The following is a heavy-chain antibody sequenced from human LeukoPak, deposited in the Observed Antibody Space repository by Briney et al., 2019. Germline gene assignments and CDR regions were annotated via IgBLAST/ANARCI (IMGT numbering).Heavy chain of an antibody. CDR2: ITHIFGSA. CDR3: ASRLMVEMATYFDY. J-gene: IGHJ4*02. V-gene: IGHV1-69*13. Sequence: GASVKVSCKASGGTFTSYAISWVRQAPGQGLEWMGGITHIFGSANYAQKFQGRVTITADESTHTAYMELSSLRSEDTAVYYCASRLMVEMATYFDYWGQGTLVTVSS. CDR1: GGTFTSYA. D-gene: IGHD5-24*01.